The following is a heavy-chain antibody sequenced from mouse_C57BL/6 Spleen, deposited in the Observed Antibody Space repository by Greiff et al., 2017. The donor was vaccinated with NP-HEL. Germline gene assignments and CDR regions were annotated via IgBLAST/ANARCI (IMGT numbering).Heavy chain of an antibody. V-gene: IGHV1-52*01. CDR2: IDPSDSET. Sequence: VKLQQPGAELVRPGSSVKLSCKASGYTFTSYWMHWVKQRPIQGLEWIGNIDPSDSETHYNQKFKDKATLTVDKSSSTAYMQLSSLTSEDSAVYYCARDYYDYDDSLWYFDVWGTGTTVTVSS. CDR1: GYTFTSYW. D-gene: IGHD2-4*01. J-gene: IGHJ1*03. CDR3: ARDYYDYDDSLWYFDV.